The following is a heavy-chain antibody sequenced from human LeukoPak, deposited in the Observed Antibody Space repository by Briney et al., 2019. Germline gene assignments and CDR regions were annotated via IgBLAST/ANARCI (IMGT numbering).Heavy chain of an antibody. CDR1: GYTFTDYY. J-gene: IGHJ4*02. Sequence: ASVKVSCKASGYTFTDYYLHWLRQAPGQGLERMGWINPNSGDTNYAQKFQGRVTMTRDTSISTAYMELSRLRSDDTAVYYCARHYYDSSGYSLLRFDYWGQGTLVTVSS. CDR3: ARHYYDSSGYSLLRFDY. V-gene: IGHV1-2*02. D-gene: IGHD3-22*01. CDR2: INPNSGDT.